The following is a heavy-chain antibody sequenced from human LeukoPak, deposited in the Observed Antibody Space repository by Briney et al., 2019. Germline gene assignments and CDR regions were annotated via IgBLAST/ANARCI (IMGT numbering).Heavy chain of an antibody. Sequence: PSETLSLTCTVSSGSISSYYWSWIRQPAGKGLEWIGRIYTSGSTNYNPSLKSRVTMSVDTYKNQFSLKLSSVTAADTAVYYCARDTAEWFGDLEYNWFDPWGQGTLVTVSS. V-gene: IGHV4-4*07. J-gene: IGHJ5*02. D-gene: IGHD3-10*01. CDR2: IYTSGST. CDR1: SGSISSYY. CDR3: ARDTAEWFGDLEYNWFDP.